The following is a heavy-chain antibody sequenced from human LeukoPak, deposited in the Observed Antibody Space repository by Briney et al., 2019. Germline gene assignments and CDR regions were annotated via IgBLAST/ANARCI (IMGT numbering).Heavy chain of an antibody. CDR1: GYTFTSYD. J-gene: IGHJ6*03. Sequence: GASVKVSCKASGYTFTSYDINWVRQATGQGLEWMGWMNPNSGNTGYAQKFQGRVTITRNTSISTAYMELSSLRSEDTAVYYCARQRITMVRGVPYYYYMDVWGKGTTVTISS. CDR3: ARQRITMVRGVPYYYYMDV. CDR2: MNPNSGNT. D-gene: IGHD3-10*01. V-gene: IGHV1-8*03.